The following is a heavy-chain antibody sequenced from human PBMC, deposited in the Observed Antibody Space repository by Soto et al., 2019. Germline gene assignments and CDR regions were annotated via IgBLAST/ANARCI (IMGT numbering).Heavy chain of an antibody. CDR3: ARGDPYSDTLRNDAFDI. CDR2: IGSDGGNT. CDR1: GFTFSSYA. Sequence: EVQLVESRGGLVQPGGSLRLSCAASGFTFSSYAMHWVRQAPGKGLEYVSAIGSDGGNTYYANSVKDRFTISRDNSKNTLYLQMGSLRTEDMAVYYCARGDPYSDTLRNDAFDIWGQGTMVTVSS. V-gene: IGHV3-64*01. J-gene: IGHJ3*02. D-gene: IGHD5-18*01.